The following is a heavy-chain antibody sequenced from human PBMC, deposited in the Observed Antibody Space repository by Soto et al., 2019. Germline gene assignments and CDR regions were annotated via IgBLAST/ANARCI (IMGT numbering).Heavy chain of an antibody. V-gene: IGHV3-23*01. Sequence: EVQLLESGGGLVQPGGPLSFPFAASGSPFRTIPLSWVRRAPGRGLGWASAISGSGGSTYYADSVKGRFTISRENSKNTLYLQMNSLRAEDTAVYYCAKDLGDFWSGYYVPDFDYWGQGTLVTVSS. D-gene: IGHD3-3*01. CDR3: AKDLGDFWSGYYVPDFDY. CDR2: ISGSGGST. CDR1: GSPFRTIP. J-gene: IGHJ4*02.